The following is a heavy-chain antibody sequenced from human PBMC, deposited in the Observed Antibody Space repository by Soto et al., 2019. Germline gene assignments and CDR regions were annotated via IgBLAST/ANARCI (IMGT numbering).Heavy chain of an antibody. CDR3: ATVRWELHDAFDI. D-gene: IGHD1-26*01. CDR1: GGSISTGGYY. J-gene: IGHJ3*02. CDR2: IYHSGMT. Sequence: QVKLQESGPGLVKPSQTLSLTCTVSGGSISTGGYYWSWIRQHPGRGLEWIGYIYHSGMTFSNPSLQSRVAISIDTSKNKFSLKLRSVTAADTAVYYCATVRWELHDAFDIWGQGTMVSVSS. V-gene: IGHV4-31*03.